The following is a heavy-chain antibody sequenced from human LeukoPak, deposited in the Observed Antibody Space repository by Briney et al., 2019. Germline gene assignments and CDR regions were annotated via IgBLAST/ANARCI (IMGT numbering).Heavy chain of an antibody. D-gene: IGHD3-22*01. CDR2: ISAYNGNT. CDR3: ARDYYDSSGYYPLYYSDY. CDR1: GYTFTSYG. J-gene: IGHJ4*02. V-gene: IGHV1-18*01. Sequence: ASVKVSCKASGYTFTSYGISWVRQAPGQGLEWMGWISAYNGNTNYAQKLQGRVTMTTDTSTSTAYMELRSLRSDDTAVYYCARDYYDSSGYYPLYYSDYWGQGTLVTVSS.